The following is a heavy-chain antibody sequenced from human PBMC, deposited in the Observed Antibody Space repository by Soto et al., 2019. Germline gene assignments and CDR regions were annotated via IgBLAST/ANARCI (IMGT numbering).Heavy chain of an antibody. CDR1: GYTFTDYW. CDR3: ARHIINFRYYYYAMDV. Sequence: GESLKIPFKGSGYTFTDYWIGWGRQLPGKGLDWMRIIYPGDSDTRYSPSFQGHVTITVDKSTSTAYLQWNTVKASDTAMYYCARHIINFRYYYYAMDVWGQGTTVTVS. CDR2: IYPGDSDT. J-gene: IGHJ6*02. V-gene: IGHV5-51*01.